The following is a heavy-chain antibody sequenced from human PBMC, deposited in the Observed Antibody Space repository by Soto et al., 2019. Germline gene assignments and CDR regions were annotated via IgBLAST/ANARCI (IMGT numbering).Heavy chain of an antibody. V-gene: IGHV3-64*01. CDR3: ARRARPDFYYMDV. CDR1: GFTFSSCA. Sequence: HPGGSLRLSCVASGFTFSSCAMHWVRQAPGKGPEYVSAISSDGSGTYYANSVQGRFTISRDNSKNTVYLQMGSLRPEDMAVYYCARRARPDFYYMDVWGKGTTVTVSS. CDR2: ISSDGSGT. D-gene: IGHD6-6*01. J-gene: IGHJ6*03.